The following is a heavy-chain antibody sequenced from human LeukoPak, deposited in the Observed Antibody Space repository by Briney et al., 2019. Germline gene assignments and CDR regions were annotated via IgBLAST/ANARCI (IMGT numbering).Heavy chain of an antibody. V-gene: IGHV4-59*01. CDR3: ARSDTYCSGGSCPHNTFDAFDI. D-gene: IGHD2-15*01. J-gene: IGHJ3*02. CDR2: IFYSGST. Sequence: SETLSLTCTVSGGSISNYYWSWIRQPPGKGLEWIGYIFYSGSTNDNPSLKSRVTISVDTSTNQFSLQLTSVTAADTAVYYCARSDTYCSGGSCPHNTFDAFDIWGQWTMVTVSS. CDR1: GGSISNYY.